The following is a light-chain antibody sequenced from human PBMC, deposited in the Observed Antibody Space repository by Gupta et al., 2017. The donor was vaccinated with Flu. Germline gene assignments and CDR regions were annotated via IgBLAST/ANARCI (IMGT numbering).Light chain of an antibody. CDR2: DAS. J-gene: IGKJ3*01. Sequence: DIQMTQSPSSLSASVGDRVTITCQASQDISNYLNWYQQKPGKAPKLLIYDASNLETGVPSRFSGSGSGTDFTFTISSLQPEDIATYYCQQDDTLPPTFGHGTKVDIK. V-gene: IGKV1-33*01. CDR1: QDISNY. CDR3: QQDDTLPPT.